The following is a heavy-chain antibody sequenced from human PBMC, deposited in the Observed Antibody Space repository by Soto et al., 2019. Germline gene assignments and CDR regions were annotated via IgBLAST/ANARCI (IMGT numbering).Heavy chain of an antibody. Sequence: PRGSLRLSCAATGFIATNYAMSWVRQAPGKGLEWVSGFSGSGGATFYADSVKGRFTLSRDSSRNTIYLQMDRLRAEDTAVYFCAKAGGDYWGQGAVVTVSS. CDR3: AKAGGDY. V-gene: IGHV3-23*01. CDR1: GFIATNYA. D-gene: IGHD3-10*01. J-gene: IGHJ4*02. CDR2: FSGSGGAT.